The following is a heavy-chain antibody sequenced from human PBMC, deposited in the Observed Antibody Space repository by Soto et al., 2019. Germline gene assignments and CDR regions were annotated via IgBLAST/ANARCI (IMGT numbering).Heavy chain of an antibody. V-gene: IGHV1-18*01. CDR3: ARTGGYSGYSCVYHYHIAV. D-gene: IGHD5-12*01. CDR2: ISAYNGNT. CDR1: GYTVTSYG. J-gene: IGHJ6*03. Sequence: GASVKVSCKASGYTVTSYGISWVRQAPGQGLEWMGWISAYNGNTNYAQKLQGRVTMTTDTSTSTAYMELSSLRSEDTAVYYCARTGGYSGYSCVYHYHIAVWGKRTTVTVSS.